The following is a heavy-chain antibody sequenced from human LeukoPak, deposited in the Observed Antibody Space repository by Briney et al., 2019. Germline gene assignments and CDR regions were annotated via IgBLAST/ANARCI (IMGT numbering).Heavy chain of an antibody. D-gene: IGHD7-27*01. CDR1: GFTFRDFW. V-gene: IGHV3-74*01. Sequence: GGSLRLSCAASGFTFRDFWMHWVRQAPGKGPVWVSRMSPDGSATYYADSVKGRFTIPRDNAENTMYLQMSSLRAEDTAVYYCARDMWGTFDYWGQGALVTVSS. CDR3: ARDMWGTFDY. CDR2: MSPDGSAT. J-gene: IGHJ4*02.